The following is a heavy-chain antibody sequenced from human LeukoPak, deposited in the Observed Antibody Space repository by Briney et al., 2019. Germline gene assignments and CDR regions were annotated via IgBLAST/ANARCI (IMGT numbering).Heavy chain of an antibody. J-gene: IGHJ4*02. V-gene: IGHV3-23*01. CDR1: GFTLCSYA. CDR3: AKDDSSGYYYGYYFDY. CDR2: ISGSGGST. Sequence: AGASLRLSFAASGFTLCSYALRWGRQAPGEGLEWGSAISGSGGSTYYADSVKGRFTISRDNSKNTLYLQMNSLRAEDTAVYYCAKDDSSGYYYGYYFDYWGQGTLVTVSS. D-gene: IGHD3-22*01.